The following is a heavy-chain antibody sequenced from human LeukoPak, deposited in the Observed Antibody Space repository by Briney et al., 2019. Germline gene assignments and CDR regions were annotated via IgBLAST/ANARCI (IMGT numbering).Heavy chain of an antibody. Sequence: PSETLSLTCTVSGGSIISYYWSWIRQPPGKGLEWIGYIYYSGSTNYNPSLKSRVTISVDTSKNQFSLKLSSVTAADTAVYYCARTLYYGMDVWGQGTTVTVSS. J-gene: IGHJ6*02. CDR3: ARTLYYGMDV. CDR1: GGSIISYY. V-gene: IGHV4-59*01. CDR2: IYYSGST.